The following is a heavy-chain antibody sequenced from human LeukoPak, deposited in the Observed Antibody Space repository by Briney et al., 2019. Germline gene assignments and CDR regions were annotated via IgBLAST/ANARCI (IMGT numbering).Heavy chain of an antibody. CDR2: ISAYNGNT. Sequence: GASVKVSCKASGYTFTSYGISWVRQAPGQGLEWMGWISAYNGNTNYAQKFQGRVTITRDTSASTAYMELSSLRSEDTAVYYCAREYDSSGYYSGFDPWGQGTLVTVSS. CDR1: GYTFTSYG. D-gene: IGHD3-22*01. CDR3: AREYDSSGYYSGFDP. J-gene: IGHJ5*02. V-gene: IGHV1-18*01.